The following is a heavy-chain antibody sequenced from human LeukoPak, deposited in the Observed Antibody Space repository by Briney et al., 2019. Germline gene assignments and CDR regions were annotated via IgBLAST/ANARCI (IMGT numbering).Heavy chain of an antibody. D-gene: IGHD6-13*01. Sequence: ASVKVSCKAPGYTFTSYGISWVRQAPGQGLEWMGWISAYNGNTNYAQKLQGRVTMTTDTSTSTAYMELRSLRSDDTAVYYCARDLPGAPGTYYYYYYGMDVWGQGTTVTVSS. CDR1: GYTFTSYG. V-gene: IGHV1-18*01. CDR3: ARDLPGAPGTYYYYYYGMDV. J-gene: IGHJ6*02. CDR2: ISAYNGNT.